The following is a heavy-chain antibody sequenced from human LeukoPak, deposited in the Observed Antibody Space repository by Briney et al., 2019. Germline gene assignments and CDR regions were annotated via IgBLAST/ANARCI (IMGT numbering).Heavy chain of an antibody. CDR1: GYTLNEFS. CDR2: FDPEEGET. J-gene: IGHJ3*02. V-gene: IGHV1-24*01. CDR3: ATDVETTDQEGAFDM. Sequence: ASVKVSCKVSGYTLNEFSIHWVRQAPGRGPEWMGGFDPEEGETIYALKFQGRVSMTEDTSTDTAYMELRSLRSEDTAVYYCATDVETTDQEGAFDMWGQGTMVTVSS. D-gene: IGHD4-11*01.